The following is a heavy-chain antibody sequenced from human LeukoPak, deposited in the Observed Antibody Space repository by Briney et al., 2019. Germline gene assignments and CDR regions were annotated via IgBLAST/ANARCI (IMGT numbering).Heavy chain of an antibody. D-gene: IGHD3-10*02. J-gene: IGHJ3*02. CDR3: ARAPVFPDAFDI. V-gene: IGHV1-8*01. Sequence: PLASVKVSCKASGYTFTSYDINWVRQATGKGLEWMGWMNPNSGNTGYAQKFQGRVTMTRNTSISTAYMELSSLRSEDTAVYYCARAPVFPDAFDIWGQGTMVTVSS. CDR2: MNPNSGNT. CDR1: GYTFTSYD.